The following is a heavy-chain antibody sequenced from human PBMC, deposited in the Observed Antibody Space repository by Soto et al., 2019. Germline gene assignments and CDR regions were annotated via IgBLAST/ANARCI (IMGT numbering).Heavy chain of an antibody. V-gene: IGHV3-11*01. Sequence: GGSLRLSCAASGFRFSDHYMTWIRQAPGKGLEWVSKISGGGTTKYYADSVKGRFTVSRDNAKNSLYLQMSSLRVEDTAVYYCASDPYYYASGFWGQGTLVTVSS. J-gene: IGHJ4*02. CDR1: GFRFSDHY. D-gene: IGHD3-10*01. CDR2: ISGGGTTK. CDR3: ASDPYYYASGF.